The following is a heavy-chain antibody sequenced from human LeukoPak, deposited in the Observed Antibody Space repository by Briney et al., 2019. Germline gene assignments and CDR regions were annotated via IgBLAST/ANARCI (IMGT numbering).Heavy chain of an antibody. CDR1: GYIFTGYY. V-gene: IGHV1-2*02. Sequence: ASVKVSCKASGYIFTGYYLHWVRQAPGQGLEWVGGINSNNGDTHYAQNFQGRVTMTRDTSISTAYMELSRLGSDDTAVYYCARDGDGYNLDSGQGTLVTVSS. J-gene: IGHJ4*02. CDR2: INSNNGDT. CDR3: ARDGDGYNLD. D-gene: IGHD5-24*01.